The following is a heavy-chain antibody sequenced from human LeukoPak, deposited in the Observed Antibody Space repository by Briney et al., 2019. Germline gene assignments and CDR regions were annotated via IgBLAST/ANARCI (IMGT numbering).Heavy chain of an antibody. CDR3: ARASNDFWSGYHFSYFDY. CDR2: IYYSGST. V-gene: IGHV4-59*01. D-gene: IGHD3-3*01. Sequence: PSETLSLTCTVSGGSISSYYWSWIRQPPGKGLEWIGYIYYSGSTNYNPSLKSRVTISVDTSKNQFSLKLRPVTAAATAVYYCARASNDFWSGYHFSYFDYWGQGTLVTVSS. J-gene: IGHJ4*02. CDR1: GGSISSYY.